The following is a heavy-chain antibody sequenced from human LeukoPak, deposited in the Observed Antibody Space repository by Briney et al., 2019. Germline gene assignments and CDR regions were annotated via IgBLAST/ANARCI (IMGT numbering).Heavy chain of an antibody. CDR2: IYYSGST. CDR1: GGSISSYY. CDR3: ARAVAGTGGAFDI. J-gene: IGHJ3*02. Sequence: KTSETLSLTCTVSGGSISSYYWSWIRQPPGKGLEWIGYIYYSGSTSYNPSLKSRVTISVDTSKNQFSLKLSSVTAVDTAVYYCARAVAGTGGAFDIWGQGTMVTVSS. D-gene: IGHD6-19*01. V-gene: IGHV4-59*01.